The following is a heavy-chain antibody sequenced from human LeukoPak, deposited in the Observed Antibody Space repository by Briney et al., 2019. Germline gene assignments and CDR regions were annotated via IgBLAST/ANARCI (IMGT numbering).Heavy chain of an antibody. CDR2: ISWNSGSI. D-gene: IGHD3-22*01. V-gene: IGHV3-9*01. CDR1: GFTFDDYA. Sequence: PGGSLRLSCAASGFTFDDYAMHWVRQAPGKGLEWVSGISWNSGSIGYADSVKGRFTISRDNSKNTLYLQMNSLRAEDTAVYYCAKSSYYDSSMGPYNYFDYWGQGTLVTVSS. J-gene: IGHJ4*02. CDR3: AKSSYYDSSMGPYNYFDY.